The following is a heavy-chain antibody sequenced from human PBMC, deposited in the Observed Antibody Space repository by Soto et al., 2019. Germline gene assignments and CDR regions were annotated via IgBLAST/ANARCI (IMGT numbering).Heavy chain of an antibody. Sequence: PGGSLRLSCAASGFTFSSYAMHWVRQAPGKGLEWVAVISYDGSNKKYADSVKGRVTISRDNSKKTEYLQMSSLRTEDTAVYYCTREVWEHTPRGDYYYYGMDLWGQGTTVTVSS. CDR2: ISYDGSNK. D-gene: IGHD1-26*01. V-gene: IGHV3-30-3*01. CDR3: TREVWEHTPRGDYYYYGMDL. CDR1: GFTFSSYA. J-gene: IGHJ6*02.